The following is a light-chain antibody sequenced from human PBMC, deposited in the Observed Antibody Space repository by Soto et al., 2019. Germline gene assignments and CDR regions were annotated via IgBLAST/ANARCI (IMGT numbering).Light chain of an antibody. CDR1: QRGYDGY. J-gene: IGKJ4*01. Sequence: EIVLTQSPDTLSLSPGERATLSCRASQRGYDGYLAWYQQRPGQPPRLLIYGVFTRADGIPDRFSGSGSGTDFTLTISSLQSEDFAVYSCQQYNNWPLTFGGGTQVEI. CDR3: QQYNNWPLT. V-gene: IGKV3D-7*01. CDR2: GVF.